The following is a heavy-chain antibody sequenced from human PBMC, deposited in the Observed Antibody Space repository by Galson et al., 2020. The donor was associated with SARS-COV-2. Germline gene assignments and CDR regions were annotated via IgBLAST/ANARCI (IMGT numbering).Heavy chain of an antibody. CDR1: GFTFSSYA. V-gene: IGHV3-30*04. Sequence: GGSLRLSCAASGFTFSSYAMHWVRQAPGKGLEWVAVISYDGSNKYYADSVKGRFTISRDNSKNTLYLQMNSLRAEDTAVYYCARARSGSYSDAFYIWGQGTMVTVSS. D-gene: IGHD1-26*01. CDR3: ARARSGSYSDAFYI. J-gene: IGHJ3*02. CDR2: ISYDGSNK.